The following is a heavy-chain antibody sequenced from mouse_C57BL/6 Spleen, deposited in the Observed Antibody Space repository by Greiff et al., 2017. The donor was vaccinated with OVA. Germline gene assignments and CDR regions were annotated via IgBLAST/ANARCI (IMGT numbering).Heavy chain of an antibody. D-gene: IGHD4-1*01. CDR1: GFSLTSYG. CDR2: IWSGGST. CDR3: ARGTGTKGDAMDY. Sequence: QVQLQQSGPGLVQPSQSLSITCTVSGFSLTSYGVHWVRQSPGKGLEWLGVIWSGGSTDYNAAFISRLSISKDNSKSQVFFKMSSLQADDTAIYCCARGTGTKGDAMDYWGQGTSVTVSS. V-gene: IGHV2-2*01. J-gene: IGHJ4*01.